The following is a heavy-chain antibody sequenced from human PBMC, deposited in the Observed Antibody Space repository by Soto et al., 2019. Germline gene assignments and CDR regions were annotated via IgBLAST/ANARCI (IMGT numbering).Heavy chain of an antibody. CDR2: ISAYNGNT. J-gene: IGHJ4*02. CDR3: AKGGPTIAVACY. Sequence: ASVKVSCKASGYTFTNFGISWVRQAPGQGLEWMGWISAYNGNTNYAQNFQGRVTMTTDTSTSTAYMELRSLRSDDTAAYYCAKGGPTIAVACYWGQGTLVTVSS. CDR1: GYTFTNFG. D-gene: IGHD6-19*01. V-gene: IGHV1-18*01.